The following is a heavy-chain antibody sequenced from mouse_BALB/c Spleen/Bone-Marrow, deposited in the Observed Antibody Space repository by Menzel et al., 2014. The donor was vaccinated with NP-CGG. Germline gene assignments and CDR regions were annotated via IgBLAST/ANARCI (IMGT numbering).Heavy chain of an antibody. V-gene: IGHV1-54*01. Sequence: QVQLQQSGAELVRPGTSVKVSCKASEYAFTNYLIEWVKQRPGQGLEWIGVINPGGGGTNYNEKFKGKATLTADKSSSTAYMQFSSLTSDDSAVYFCARSYYGSPYFDYWGQGTTLTVSS. J-gene: IGHJ2*01. CDR1: EYAFTNYL. CDR2: INPGGGGT. D-gene: IGHD1-1*01. CDR3: ARSYYGSPYFDY.